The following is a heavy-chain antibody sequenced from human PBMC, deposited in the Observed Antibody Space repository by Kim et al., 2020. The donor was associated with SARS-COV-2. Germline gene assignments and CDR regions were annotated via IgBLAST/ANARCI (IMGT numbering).Heavy chain of an antibody. Sequence: SETLSLTCAVYGGSFSGYYWSWIRQPPGKGLEWIGEINHSGSTNYNPSLKSRVTISVDTSKNQFSLKLSSVTAADTAVYYCARGGDLEWLRRRVWFDPWGQGTLVTVSS. CDR2: INHSGST. D-gene: IGHD6-19*01. J-gene: IGHJ5*02. CDR1: GGSFSGYY. V-gene: IGHV4-34*01. CDR3: ARGGDLEWLRRRVWFDP.